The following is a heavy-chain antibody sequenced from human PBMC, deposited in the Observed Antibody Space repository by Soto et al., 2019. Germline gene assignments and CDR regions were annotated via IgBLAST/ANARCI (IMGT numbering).Heavy chain of an antibody. J-gene: IGHJ6*03. CDR2: IYYSGST. CDR1: GGSISSGGYY. Sequence: KTSETLSLTCTVSGGSISSGGYYWSWIRQHPGKGLEWIGYIYYSGSTYYNPSLKSRVTISVDTSKNQFSLKLSSVTAADTAVYYCARESVGYSGYDFVGSGRHYYYYYYMDVWGKGTTVTVSS. CDR3: ARESVGYSGYDFVGSGRHYYYYYYMDV. D-gene: IGHD5-12*01. V-gene: IGHV4-31*03.